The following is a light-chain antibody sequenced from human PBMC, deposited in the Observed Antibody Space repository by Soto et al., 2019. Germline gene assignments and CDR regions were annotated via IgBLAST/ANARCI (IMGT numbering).Light chain of an antibody. CDR2: GNS. J-gene: IGLJ2*01. V-gene: IGLV1-40*01. CDR3: QSYDSSLSAVV. Sequence: QPVLTQPPSVSGAPGQRVTISCTGSSSNLGAGYDVHWYQHLPGTAPKLLIYGNSNRPSGVPDRFSGSKSGPSASLAITGLQAEDEADYYCQSYDSSLSAVVFGGGTKLTVL. CDR1: SSNLGAGYD.